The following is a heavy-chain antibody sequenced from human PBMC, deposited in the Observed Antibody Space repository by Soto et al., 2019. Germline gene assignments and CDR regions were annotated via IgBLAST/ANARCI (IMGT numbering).Heavy chain of an antibody. CDR3: ARTLRGYCSSTSCVGTHYYYYGMDV. CDR1: GFTFSSYG. Sequence: PGGSLRLSCAASGFTFSSYGMHWVRQAPGKGLEWVAVIWYDGSNKYYADSVKGRFTISRDNSKNTLYLQMNSLRAEDTAVYYCARTLRGYCSSTSCVGTHYYYYGMDVWGQGTTVTVSS. D-gene: IGHD2-2*01. V-gene: IGHV3-33*01. J-gene: IGHJ6*02. CDR2: IWYDGSNK.